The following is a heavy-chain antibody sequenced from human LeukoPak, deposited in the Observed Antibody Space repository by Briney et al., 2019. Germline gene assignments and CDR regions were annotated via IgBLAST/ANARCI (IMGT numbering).Heavy chain of an antibody. CDR1: GGSISSDY. J-gene: IGHJ6*03. V-gene: IGHV4-4*07. D-gene: IGHD3-10*01. CDR3: ARDVKSRRRQWFGELSVYYYYYMDV. CDR2: IYTTGST. Sequence: PSETLSLTCTVSGGSISSDYWSWIRQPAGKGLEWIGRIYTTGSTNYSPSLKSRVTMSVDTSKNQFSLKLSSVTAADTAVYYCARDVKSRRRQWFGELSVYYYYYMDVWGKGTTVTISS.